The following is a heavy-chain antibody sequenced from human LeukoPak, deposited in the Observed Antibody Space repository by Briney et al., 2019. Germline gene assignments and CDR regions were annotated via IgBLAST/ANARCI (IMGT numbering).Heavy chain of an antibody. CDR3: ASRDSSGYPDY. D-gene: IGHD3-22*01. V-gene: IGHV4-30-4*08. J-gene: IGHJ4*02. CDR2: IYYSGST. CDR1: GGSISSGGYY. Sequence: SETLSLTCTVSGGSISSGGYYWSWIRQHPGKGLEWIGYIYYSGSTFYNPSLKSRVTISVDTSKNQFSLKLTSVTAADTAVYYCASRDSSGYPDYWGQGTLVTVSS.